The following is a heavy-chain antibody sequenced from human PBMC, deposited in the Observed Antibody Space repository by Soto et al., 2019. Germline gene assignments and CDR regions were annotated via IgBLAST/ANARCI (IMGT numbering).Heavy chain of an antibody. CDR1: GGSISSSNW. CDR2: IYHSGST. V-gene: IGHV4-4*02. D-gene: IGHD3-10*01. CDR3: ARRLLWFGEFYYYYYGMDV. Sequence: QVQLQESGPGLVKPSGTLSLTCAVSGGSISSSNWWSWVRQPPGKGLEWIGEIYHSGSTNYNPSLKNRVTISVDKSKNQFSLKLSSVTAADTAVYYCARRLLWFGEFYYYYYGMDVWGQGTTVTVSS. J-gene: IGHJ6*02.